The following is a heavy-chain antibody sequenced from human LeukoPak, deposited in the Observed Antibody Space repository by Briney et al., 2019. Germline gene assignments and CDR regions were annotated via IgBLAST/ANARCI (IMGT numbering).Heavy chain of an antibody. Sequence: GGSLRLSCAASGFTFSIYAISWVRQAPGKGLEWVSGISGSGGSTYYADSVKGRFTISRDNSKNTLYLQMNSLRAEDTAVYYCAKEGVRNIVVADIPSDYWGQGTLVTVSS. CDR2: ISGSGGST. CDR1: GFTFSIYA. V-gene: IGHV3-23*01. J-gene: IGHJ4*02. CDR3: AKEGVRNIVVADIPSDY. D-gene: IGHD6-19*01.